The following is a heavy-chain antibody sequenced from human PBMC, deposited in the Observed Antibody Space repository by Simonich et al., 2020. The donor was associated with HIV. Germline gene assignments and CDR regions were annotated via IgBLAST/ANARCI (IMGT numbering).Heavy chain of an antibody. CDR2: VDPEQDET. Sequence: EVQLVQSGAEVKKPGATVKISCRVFGYTFTDYYIHWVQQDPGKGLEWIGLVDPEQDETIYAQKFQGRLTITADTSPDIAYMELSSLRSEDTAVYYCATVGLRDGYNYYWGQGTLITVSS. D-gene: IGHD1-1*01. J-gene: IGHJ4*02. V-gene: IGHV1-69-2*01. CDR1: GYTFTDYY. CDR3: ATVGLRDGYNYY.